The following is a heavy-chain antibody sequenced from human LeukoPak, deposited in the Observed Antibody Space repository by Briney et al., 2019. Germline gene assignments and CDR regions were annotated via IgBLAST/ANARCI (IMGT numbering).Heavy chain of an antibody. CDR3: ARVASSGWTGGSGFDY. CDR1: GYTFTSYY. V-gene: IGHV1-46*01. J-gene: IGHJ4*02. CDR2: INPSGGST. D-gene: IGHD6-19*01. Sequence: ASVKVSCKASGYTFTSYYMHWVRQAPGQGLEWMGIINPSGGSTSYAQKFQGRVTMTRDTSTSTVYMELSSLRSEDTAVYYCARVASSGWTGGSGFDYWGQGTLVTVSS.